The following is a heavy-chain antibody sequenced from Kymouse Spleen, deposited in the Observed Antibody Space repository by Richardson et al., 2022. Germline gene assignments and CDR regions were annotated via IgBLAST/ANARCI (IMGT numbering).Heavy chain of an antibody. CDR2: INHSGST. J-gene: IGHJ6*02. D-gene: IGHD3-9*01. Sequence: QVQLQQWGAGLLKPSETLSLTCAVYGGSFSGYYWSWIRQPPGKGLEWIGEINHSGSTNYNPSLKSRVTISVDTSKNQFSLKLSSVTAADTAVYYCAREGRITIF*LVIITSICYYYYGMDVWGQGTTVTVSS. CDR3: AREGRITIF*LVIITSICYYYYGMDV. V-gene: IGHV4-34*01. CDR1: GGSFSGYY.